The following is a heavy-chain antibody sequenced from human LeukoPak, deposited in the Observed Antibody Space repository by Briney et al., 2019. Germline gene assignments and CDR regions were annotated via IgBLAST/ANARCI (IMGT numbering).Heavy chain of an antibody. D-gene: IGHD3-22*01. Sequence: GGSLRLSCAASGFTFSNAWMSWVRQAPGKGLEWVGRIKSKTDGGTTDYAAPVKGRFTISRDDSKNTLCLQMNSLKTEDTAVYYCTTAAYYYDSSGYYPYDAFDIWGQGTMVTVSS. J-gene: IGHJ3*02. V-gene: IGHV3-15*01. CDR3: TTAAYYYDSSGYYPYDAFDI. CDR1: GFTFSNAW. CDR2: IKSKTDGGTT.